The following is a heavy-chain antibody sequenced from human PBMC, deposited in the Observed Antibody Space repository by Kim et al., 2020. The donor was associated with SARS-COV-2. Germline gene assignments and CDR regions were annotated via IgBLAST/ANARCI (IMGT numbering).Heavy chain of an antibody. CDR2: IYYSGST. Sequence: SETLSLTCTVSGGSISSSSYYWGWIRQPPGKGLEWIGSIYYSGSTYYNPSLKSRVTISVDTSKNQFSLKLSSVTAADTAVYYCARGHYDIFGGERRNYYGMDVWGQGTTVTVSS. CDR1: GGSISSSSYY. CDR3: ARGHYDIFGGERRNYYGMDV. J-gene: IGHJ6*02. V-gene: IGHV4-39*07. D-gene: IGHD3-9*01.